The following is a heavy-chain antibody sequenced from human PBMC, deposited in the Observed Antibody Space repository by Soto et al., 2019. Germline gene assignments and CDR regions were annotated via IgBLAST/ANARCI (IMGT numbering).Heavy chain of an antibody. J-gene: IGHJ4*02. CDR2: INPNSGGT. V-gene: IGHV1-2*02. D-gene: IGHD6-6*01. Sequence: ASVKVSCKASGYTFTGYYIYWVRQAPGQGLEWMGWINPNSGGTTYAQKFQGRVTLTRDTSISTAYMELSRLRSDDTAVYYCAREMGKVGYSSSSYDYWGQGSLVTVSS. CDR1: GYTFTGYY. CDR3: AREMGKVGYSSSSYDY.